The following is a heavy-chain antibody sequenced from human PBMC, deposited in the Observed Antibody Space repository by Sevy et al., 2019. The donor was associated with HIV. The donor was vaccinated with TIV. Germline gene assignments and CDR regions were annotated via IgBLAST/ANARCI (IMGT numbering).Heavy chain of an antibody. Sequence: GGSLRLSCAASGFTFSSYGMHWVRQAPGKGLEWVAVISYDGSNKYYADSVKGRFTISRDNSKNTLDLRMNSLRAEYTVVYYCAKDTYYYDSSGYYYVNYFDYWGQGTLVTVSS. CDR1: GFTFSSYG. CDR3: AKDTYYYDSSGYYYVNYFDY. J-gene: IGHJ4*02. V-gene: IGHV3-30*18. D-gene: IGHD3-22*01. CDR2: ISYDGSNK.